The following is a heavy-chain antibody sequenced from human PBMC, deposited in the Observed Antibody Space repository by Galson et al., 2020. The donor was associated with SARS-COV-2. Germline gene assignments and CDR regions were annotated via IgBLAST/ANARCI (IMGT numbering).Heavy chain of an antibody. J-gene: IGHJ4*02. V-gene: IGHV4-34*12. D-gene: IGHD5-12*01. CDR2: IIHSGGT. CDR1: GGPLGNHY. Sequence: SETLSLTCAVYGGPLGNHYWSWIRQPPGKGLEWIGEIIHSGGTNYNPPLKSRISMSADTSTNQFSLRLTSVTAADTAVYYCAILPRYNSGQYYFNFWGQGTLVTVSS. CDR3: AILPRYNSGQYYFNF.